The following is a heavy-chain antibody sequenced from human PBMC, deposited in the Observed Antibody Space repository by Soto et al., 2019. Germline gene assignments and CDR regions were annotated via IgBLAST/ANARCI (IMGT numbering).Heavy chain of an antibody. D-gene: IGHD3-16*01. CDR2: ISPYTGNT. CDR1: GYIFVNYG. J-gene: IGHJ6*02. V-gene: IGHV1-18*01. CDR3: VMVDNYVTPTPQDV. Sequence: GASVKVSCKASGYIFVNYGIAWVRQAPGQGLERMGWISPYTGNTHSATKVQGRLTMTTDTSTSTAYMDLGSLTSDDTAVYYCVMVDNYVTPTPQDVWGQGTTVTVSS.